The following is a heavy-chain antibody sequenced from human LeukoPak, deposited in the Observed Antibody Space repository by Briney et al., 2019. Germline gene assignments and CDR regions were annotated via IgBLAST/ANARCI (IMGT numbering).Heavy chain of an antibody. CDR2: ISGSGGST. V-gene: IGHV3-23*01. J-gene: IGHJ4*02. CDR3: AKGTTYYYGSGSSHFDY. D-gene: IGHD3-10*01. Sequence: GGSLRLSCAASGFTFSGYAMSWVRQAPGRGLEWVSAISGSGGSTYYADSVKGRFTISRDNSKNTLYLQMNSLRAEDTAVYYCAKGTTYYYGSGSSHFDYWGQGTLVTVSS. CDR1: GFTFSGYA.